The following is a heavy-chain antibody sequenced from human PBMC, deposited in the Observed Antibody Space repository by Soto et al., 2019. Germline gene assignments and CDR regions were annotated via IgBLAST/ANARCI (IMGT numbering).Heavy chain of an antibody. Sequence: VSGPTLVNPTQTLTLTCTFSGFSLSTRGVGVGWIRQPPGKALEWLAIIYWDDDKRYSPSLKSRLTITKDTSKNQVVLTMTNMDPVDTATYYCAHKGGGDRILDYWGQGTLVTISS. J-gene: IGHJ4*02. CDR2: IYWDDDK. CDR1: GFSLSTRGVG. CDR3: AHKGGGDRILDY. V-gene: IGHV2-5*02. D-gene: IGHD3-16*01.